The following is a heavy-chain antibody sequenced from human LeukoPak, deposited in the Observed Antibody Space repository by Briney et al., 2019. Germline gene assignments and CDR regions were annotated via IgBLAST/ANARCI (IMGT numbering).Heavy chain of an antibody. D-gene: IGHD3-10*01. V-gene: IGHV1-2*02. CDR3: ARSRTGSGFLFDY. J-gene: IGHJ4*02. CDR1: GYTFTGYY. Sequence: ASVKVSCKASGYTFTGYYMHWVRQAPGQGLEWMGWINPNSGGTNYAQKFQGRATMTRDTSNSTAYMELSRLRSDDTAVYYCARSRTGSGFLFDYWGQGTLVTVSS. CDR2: INPNSGGT.